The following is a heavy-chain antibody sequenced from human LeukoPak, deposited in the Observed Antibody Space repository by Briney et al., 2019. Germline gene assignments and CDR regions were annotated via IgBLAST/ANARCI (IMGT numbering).Heavy chain of an antibody. CDR2: IYYSGST. J-gene: IGHJ4*02. D-gene: IGHD3-10*01. Sequence: SETLSLTCTVSGGSISSYYWCWIRQPPGKGLEWIGYIYYSGSTNYNPSLKSRVTISVDTSKNQFSLKLSSVTAADTAVYYCARVTDERITMVRGVVFDYWGQGTLVTVSS. V-gene: IGHV4-59*01. CDR1: GGSISSYY. CDR3: ARVTDERITMVRGVVFDY.